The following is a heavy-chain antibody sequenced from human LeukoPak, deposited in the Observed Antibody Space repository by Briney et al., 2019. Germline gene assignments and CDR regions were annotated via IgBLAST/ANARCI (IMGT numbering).Heavy chain of an antibody. Sequence: ASVKVSCKASGYTFTSYGISWVRQAPGQGLEWMGWISAYNGNTNYAQKLQGRVTMTTDTSTSTAYMELRSLRPDDTAVYYCARHGSGSYYSYYYYYMDVWGKGTTVTVSS. D-gene: IGHD3-10*01. V-gene: IGHV1-18*01. CDR2: ISAYNGNT. CDR3: ARHGSGSYYSYYYYYMDV. J-gene: IGHJ6*03. CDR1: GYTFTSYG.